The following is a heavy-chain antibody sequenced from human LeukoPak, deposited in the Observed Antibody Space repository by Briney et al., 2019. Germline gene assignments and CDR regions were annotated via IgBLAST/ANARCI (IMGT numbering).Heavy chain of an antibody. J-gene: IGHJ5*02. CDR3: ARDLPDYYDSSGANWFDP. CDR1: GFTLSDYY. D-gene: IGHD3-22*01. CDR2: ISSSGSTI. Sequence: GGSLRLSCAASGFTLSDYYMSWIRQAPGKGLEWVSYISSSGSTIYYADSVKGRFTISRDNAKNTLYLQMNSLRAEDTAVYYCARDLPDYYDSSGANWFDPWGQGTLVTVSS. V-gene: IGHV3-11*04.